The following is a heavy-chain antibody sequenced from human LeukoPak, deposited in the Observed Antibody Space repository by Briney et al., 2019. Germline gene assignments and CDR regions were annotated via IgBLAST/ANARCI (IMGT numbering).Heavy chain of an antibody. CDR1: GFIFSSYG. CDR2: LRYDGSKK. CDR3: AKGAIFEDY. V-gene: IGHV3-30*02. Sequence: GGSLRLSCAASGFIFSSYGMHWVRQAPRKGLEWVAFLRYDGSKKYYADSVKGRFTISRDNSKNTLYLQMNRLRDEETAVYYCAKGAIFEDYWGEGTLVTVSS. D-gene: IGHD3-3*01. J-gene: IGHJ4*02.